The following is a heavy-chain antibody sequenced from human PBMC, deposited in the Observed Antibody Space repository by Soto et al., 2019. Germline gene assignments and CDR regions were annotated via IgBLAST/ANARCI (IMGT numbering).Heavy chain of an antibody. V-gene: IGHV3-33*01. CDR2: IWYDGSNK. D-gene: IGHD1-26*01. CDR1: GFTFSSYG. J-gene: IGHJ4*02. Sequence: PGGSLRLSCAASGFTFSSYGMHWVRQAPGKGLEWVAVIWYDGSNKYYADSVKGRFTISRDNSKNTLYLQMNSLRAEDTAVYYCARIGVGQIFDYWGQGTLVTVSS. CDR3: ARIGVGQIFDY.